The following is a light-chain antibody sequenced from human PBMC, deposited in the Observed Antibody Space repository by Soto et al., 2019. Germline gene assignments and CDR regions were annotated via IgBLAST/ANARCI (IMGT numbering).Light chain of an antibody. Sequence: EIVLTQSPATLSLSPGERATLSCRASQTVNIYLAWYQQKPGQAPRLLIYDASNRATGIPARFTGSGSGTDFTLTISRLEPEDFAVYYCQQRSNSWTFGQGTKVEVK. CDR2: DAS. J-gene: IGKJ1*01. CDR3: QQRSNSWT. V-gene: IGKV3-11*01. CDR1: QTVNIY.